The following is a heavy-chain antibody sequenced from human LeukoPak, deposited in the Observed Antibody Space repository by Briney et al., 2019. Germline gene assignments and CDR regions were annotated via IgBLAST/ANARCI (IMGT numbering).Heavy chain of an antibody. CDR2: INPHSGGT. J-gene: IGHJ4*02. CDR1: ENIFTDYY. D-gene: IGHD3-9*01. Sequence: ASMKVSCKTSENIFTDYYIHWVRQAPGQGLEWLGWINPHSGGTNYAQYFQDRVIMTGDTSIGTAYMELRGLISDDTATYYCARGGDNYDILTQWGQGTLVTVSS. V-gene: IGHV1-2*02. CDR3: ARGGDNYDILTQ.